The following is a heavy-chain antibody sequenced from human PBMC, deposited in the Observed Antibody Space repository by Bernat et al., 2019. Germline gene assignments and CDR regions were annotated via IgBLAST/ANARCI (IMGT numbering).Heavy chain of an antibody. J-gene: IGHJ4*02. D-gene: IGHD4-17*01. V-gene: IGHV3-48*03. Sequence: VQLVESGGGVVQPGRSLRLSCAASGFTISSYEMNWVRQAPGKGLEWVSYISSSGSTIYYADSVKGRFTISRDNAKNSLYLQMNSLRAEDTAVYYCARFLLRSDYALVDWGQGTLVTVSS. CDR1: GFTISSYE. CDR2: ISSSGSTI. CDR3: ARFLLRSDYALVD.